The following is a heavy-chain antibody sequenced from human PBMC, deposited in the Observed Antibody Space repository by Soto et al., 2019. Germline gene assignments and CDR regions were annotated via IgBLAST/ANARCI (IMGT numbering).Heavy chain of an antibody. CDR1: GFTFSNYG. V-gene: IGHV3-30*03. J-gene: IGHJ4*02. CDR2: ILYDGSNK. CDR3: ARWSYLDY. Sequence: PGGSLRLSCAASGFTFSNYGMHWVRQTPGKGLEWVALILYDGSNKYYADSVKGRFTISRDNSKNTLYLQVSSLRAEDTAVYYCARWSYLDYWGQGTRVTVSS. D-gene: IGHD3-3*01.